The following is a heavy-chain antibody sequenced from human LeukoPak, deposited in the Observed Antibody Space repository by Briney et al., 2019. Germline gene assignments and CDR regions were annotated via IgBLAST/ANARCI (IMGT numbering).Heavy chain of an antibody. Sequence: SETLSLTCAVYGGSFSGYYWSWIRQPLGKGLEWIGEINHSGSTNYNPSLKSRVTISVDTSKNQFSLKLSSVTAADTAVYYCARGRVVVVPAAIFSGWFDPWGQGTLVTVSS. CDR1: GGSFSGYY. J-gene: IGHJ5*02. D-gene: IGHD2-2*02. CDR2: INHSGST. V-gene: IGHV4-34*01. CDR3: ARGRVVVVPAAIFSGWFDP.